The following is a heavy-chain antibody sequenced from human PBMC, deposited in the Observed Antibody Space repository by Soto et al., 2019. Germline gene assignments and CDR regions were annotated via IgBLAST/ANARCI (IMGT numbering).Heavy chain of an antibody. Sequence: PSETLSLTCTVSGGSISSYYWSWIRQPPGKGLEWIGYIYYSGSTNYNPSLKSRVTISVDTSKNQFSLKLSSVTAADTAVYYCARGELERPYYFDYWGQGTLVTVSS. D-gene: IGHD1-1*01. CDR3: ARGELERPYYFDY. CDR2: IYYSGST. CDR1: GGSISSYY. V-gene: IGHV4-59*01. J-gene: IGHJ4*02.